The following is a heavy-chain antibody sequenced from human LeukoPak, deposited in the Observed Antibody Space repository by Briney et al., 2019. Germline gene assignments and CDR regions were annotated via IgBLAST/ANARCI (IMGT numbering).Heavy chain of an antibody. V-gene: IGHV4-59*01. CDR3: ARDPVGYCSGGSCYPPGYFDY. CDR1: GGSISSYY. D-gene: IGHD2-15*01. J-gene: IGHJ4*02. Sequence: SETLSLTCTVSGGSISSYYWSWIRQPPGKGLEWIGYIYYSGSTNYNPSLKSRVTISVGTSKNQFSLKLSSVTAADTAVYYCARDPVGYCSGGSCYPPGYFDYWGQGTLVTVSS. CDR2: IYYSGST.